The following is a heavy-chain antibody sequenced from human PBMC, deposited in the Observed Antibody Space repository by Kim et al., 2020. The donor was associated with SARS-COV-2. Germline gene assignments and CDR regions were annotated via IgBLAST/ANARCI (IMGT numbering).Heavy chain of an antibody. J-gene: IGHJ4*02. D-gene: IGHD3-10*01. Sequence: GGSLRLSCSASGFTFSSYAMHWVRQAPGKGLEYVSAISSNGGSTYYADSVKGRFTISRDNSKNTLNLQMSSLRPEDTAVYYCVSFYYGSGRDYFDYWGQGTLVTVSS. CDR2: ISSNGGST. CDR3: VSFYYGSGRDYFDY. CDR1: GFTFSSYA. V-gene: IGHV3-64D*06.